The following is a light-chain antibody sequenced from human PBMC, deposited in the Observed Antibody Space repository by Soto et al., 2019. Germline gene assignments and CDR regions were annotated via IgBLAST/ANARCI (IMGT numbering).Light chain of an antibody. CDR1: QSISIW. CDR3: QHYNSYPT. J-gene: IGKJ5*01. V-gene: IGKV1-5*03. Sequence: DIQMTQSPSTLSASVGDRVTITCRASQSISIWLAWYQQKPGKAPKLLINKASSLESGVPSRFSGSGSGTEFTLTITSLQPDDFATYYCQHYNSYPTFGQGTRLEIK. CDR2: KAS.